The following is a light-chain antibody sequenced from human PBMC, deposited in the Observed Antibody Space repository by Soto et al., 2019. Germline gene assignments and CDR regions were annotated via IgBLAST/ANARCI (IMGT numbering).Light chain of an antibody. CDR3: QQYGSLSWT. CDR1: QSVSSN. V-gene: IGKV3-15*01. J-gene: IGKJ1*01. Sequence: EIVMTQSPATLSVSPGETATLSCRASQSVSSNLAWYQQKPGQAPSLLIYGASTRATDIPPRFSGSGSGTEFTLTITSLQSEDFAVYYCQQYGSLSWTFGQGTRVEIK. CDR2: GAS.